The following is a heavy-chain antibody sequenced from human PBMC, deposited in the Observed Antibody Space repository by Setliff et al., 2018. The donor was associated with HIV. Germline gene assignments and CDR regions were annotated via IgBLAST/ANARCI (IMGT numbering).Heavy chain of an antibody. J-gene: IGHJ6*02. CDR2: IIPLFGSP. V-gene: IGHV1-69*13. Sequence: EASVKVSCKVSGCTLAEISMHWVRQAPGKGLEWMGGIIPLFGSPDYAQKFQDKVTITADESTSTVYMDLRGLKSDDTAVYYCAIREKSGSYGGNYYYGTDVWGQGTTVTVSS. D-gene: IGHD1-26*01. CDR3: AIREKSGSYGGNYYYGTDV. CDR1: GCTLAEIS.